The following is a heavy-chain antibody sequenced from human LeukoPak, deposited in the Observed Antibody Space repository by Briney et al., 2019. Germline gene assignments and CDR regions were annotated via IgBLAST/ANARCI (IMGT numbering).Heavy chain of an antibody. J-gene: IGHJ4*02. CDR2: LYSGGSQ. V-gene: IGHV3-66*02. Sequence: GGSLRLSCAASGFIVSSKFLSWVRQAPGKRLEWVSVLYSGGSQYFADSMKGRFTISGDNSKSTWYLQMNSLRPEDTAVYYCARGSRNVYFDYWGQGTLVAVSS. CDR1: GFIVSSKF. D-gene: IGHD1-14*01. CDR3: ARGSRNVYFDY.